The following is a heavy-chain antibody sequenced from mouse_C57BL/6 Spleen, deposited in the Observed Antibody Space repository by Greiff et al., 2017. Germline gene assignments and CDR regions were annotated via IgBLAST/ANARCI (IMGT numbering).Heavy chain of an antibody. CDR2: IYPGDGDT. J-gene: IGHJ2*01. D-gene: IGHD4-1*01. Sequence: VQLQQSGAELVKPGASVKISCKASGYAFSSYWMNWVKQRPGKGLEWIGQIYPGDGDTNYNGKFKGKATLTADKSSSTAYMQLSSLTSEDSAVYFCARQGPNWDPFDYWGQGTTLTVSS. CDR1: GYAFSSYW. CDR3: ARQGPNWDPFDY. V-gene: IGHV1-80*01.